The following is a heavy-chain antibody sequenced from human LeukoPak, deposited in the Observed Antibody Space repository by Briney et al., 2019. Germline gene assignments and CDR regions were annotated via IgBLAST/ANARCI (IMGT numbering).Heavy chain of an antibody. J-gene: IGHJ4*02. V-gene: IGHV1-46*01. CDR2: INLSGGST. CDR1: GYTFTSYY. D-gene: IGHD2-21*02. Sequence: GASVKVSCKASGYTFTSYYMHWVLQAPGQGLEWMGIINLSGGSTSYAQKFQGRVTMTRDTSTSTVYMELSSLRSEDTAVYYCARGSVVVTAIPRYFDYWGQGTLVTVSS. CDR3: ARGSVVVTAIPRYFDY.